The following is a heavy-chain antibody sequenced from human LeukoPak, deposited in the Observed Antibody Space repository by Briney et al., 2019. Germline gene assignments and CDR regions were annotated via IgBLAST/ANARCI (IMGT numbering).Heavy chain of an antibody. CDR2: ISSSSSYI. J-gene: IGHJ3*02. D-gene: IGHD2-2*01. Sequence: KPGGSLRLSCAASGFTFSSYSMNWVRQAPGKGLEWVSSISSSSSYIYYADSVKGRFTISRDNAKNSLYLQMNSLRAEDTAVYYCARDVVVPAARSLAFDIWGRGTMVTVSS. CDR3: ARDVVVPAARSLAFDI. CDR1: GFTFSSYS. V-gene: IGHV3-21*01.